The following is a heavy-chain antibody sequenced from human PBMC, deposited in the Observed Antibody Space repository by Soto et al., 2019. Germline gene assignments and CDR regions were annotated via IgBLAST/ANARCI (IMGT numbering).Heavy chain of an antibody. Sequence: ASVKVSCKASGYTFTSYAMHWVRQAPGQRLEWMGWINAGNGNTKYSQKFQGRVTITRDTSASTAYMELSSLRSEDTAVYYCTRGSAKGAFDIWGQGTMVTVSS. CDR2: INAGNGNT. D-gene: IGHD2-2*01. V-gene: IGHV1-3*01. CDR1: GYTFTSYA. J-gene: IGHJ3*02. CDR3: TRGSAKGAFDI.